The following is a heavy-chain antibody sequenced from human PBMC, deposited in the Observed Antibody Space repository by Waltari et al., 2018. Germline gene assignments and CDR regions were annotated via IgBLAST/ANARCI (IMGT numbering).Heavy chain of an antibody. J-gene: IGHJ4*02. V-gene: IGHV3-74*01. CDR3: ASDCCGSGYRIHY. D-gene: IGHD3-3*01. Sequence: DVHLVESGGGLVQPRGSLRLSCTVSGFTFGTHWMPWVRQVPGQGLGWSSRIDDDGSSAIYADSVKDRFTVSRDNAKNTLYLEMNNLKAEDTAVYYCASDCCGSGYRIHYWGQGTLVNVSS. CDR2: IDDDGSSA. CDR1: GFTFGTHW.